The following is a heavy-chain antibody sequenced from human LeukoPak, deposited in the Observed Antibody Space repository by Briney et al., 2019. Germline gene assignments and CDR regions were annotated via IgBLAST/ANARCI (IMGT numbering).Heavy chain of an antibody. J-gene: IGHJ3*02. CDR1: GGSISSSSYY. Sequence: PSETLSLTCTVSGGSISSSSYYWGWIRQPPGKGLEWIRSIYYSGSTYYNPSLKSRVTISVDTSKNQFSLKLSSVTAADTAVYYCARRGAFDIWGQGTMVTVSS. V-gene: IGHV4-39*01. CDR3: ARRGAFDI. CDR2: IYYSGST.